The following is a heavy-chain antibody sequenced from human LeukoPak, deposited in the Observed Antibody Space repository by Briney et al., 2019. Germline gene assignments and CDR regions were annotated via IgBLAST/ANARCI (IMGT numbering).Heavy chain of an antibody. V-gene: IGHV3-7*01. J-gene: IGHJ4*02. CDR2: MRGDGSEI. CDR1: GFTFSTYW. CDR3: AKDPSIVVVPAAN. D-gene: IGHD2-2*01. Sequence: PGGSLRLSCAASGFTFSTYWMTWVRQAPGKGQEWVANMRGDGSEIHYVDSVKGRFTISRDNAKNSLYLQMNYLRAEDTAVYYCAKDPSIVVVPAANWGQGTLVTVSS.